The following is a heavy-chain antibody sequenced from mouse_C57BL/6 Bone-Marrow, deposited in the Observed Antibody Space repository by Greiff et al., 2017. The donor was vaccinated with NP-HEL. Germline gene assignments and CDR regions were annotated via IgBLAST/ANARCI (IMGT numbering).Heavy chain of an antibody. V-gene: IGHV14-1*01. CDR1: GFNFTDYY. D-gene: IGHD1-1*01. Sequence: EVQLQQSGAELVRPGASVKLSCTASGFNFTDYYMHWVKQRPEQGLEWIGRIDPGGGDTKYAPKFQGKATLTADTSSNTAYLQLSSLTSEDTAVYYCVRTWFAYWGQGTLVTVSA. CDR2: IDPGGGDT. J-gene: IGHJ3*01. CDR3: VRTWFAY.